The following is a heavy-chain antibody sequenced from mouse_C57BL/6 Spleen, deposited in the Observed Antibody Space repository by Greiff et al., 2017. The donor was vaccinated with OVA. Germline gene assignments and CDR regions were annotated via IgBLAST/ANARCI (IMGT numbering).Heavy chain of an antibody. V-gene: IGHV6-3*01. CDR1: GFTFSNYW. J-gene: IGHJ3*01. Sequence: EVKLMESGGGLVQPGGSMKLSCVASGFTFSNYWMNWVRQSPEKGLEWVAQIRLKSDNYATHYAESVKGRFTISRDDSKSSVYLQMNNLRAEDTGIYYCTKIYGYDGFAYWGQGTLVTVSA. CDR3: TKIYGYDGFAY. D-gene: IGHD2-2*01. CDR2: IRLKSDNYAT.